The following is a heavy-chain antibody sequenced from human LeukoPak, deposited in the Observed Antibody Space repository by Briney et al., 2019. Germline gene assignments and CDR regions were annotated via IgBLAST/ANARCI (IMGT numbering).Heavy chain of an antibody. Sequence: ASVKVSCKASGYTFTSYGISWVRQAPGQGLEWMGWISAYNGNTNYAQKLQGRVTMTTDTSTSTAYMELSRLRSDDTAVYYCASYCSGGSCPAPFAFDIWGQGTMVTVSS. D-gene: IGHD2-15*01. CDR1: GYTFTSYG. V-gene: IGHV1-18*01. CDR2: ISAYNGNT. CDR3: ASYCSGGSCPAPFAFDI. J-gene: IGHJ3*02.